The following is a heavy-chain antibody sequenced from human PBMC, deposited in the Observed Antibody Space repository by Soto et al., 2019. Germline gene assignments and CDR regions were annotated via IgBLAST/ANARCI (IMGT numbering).Heavy chain of an antibody. CDR2: IWYDGSKK. J-gene: IGHJ4*02. CDR1: GFTFSSYG. Sequence: QVQLVESGGGVDQPEKSLRLSCTASGFTFSSYGMHWVRQVPGKGLEWVALIWYDGSKKYYADSVKGRFTISRDNYKNTLFLQMHSRRAEDTAVSHCARDEYCSGGSCYLFLSFDSWGQGTLVTVSS. V-gene: IGHV3-33*01. CDR3: ARDEYCSGGSCYLFLSFDS. D-gene: IGHD2-15*01.